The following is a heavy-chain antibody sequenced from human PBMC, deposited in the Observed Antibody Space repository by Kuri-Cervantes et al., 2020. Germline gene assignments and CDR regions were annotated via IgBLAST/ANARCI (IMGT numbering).Heavy chain of an antibody. CDR2: IWYDGSNK. Sequence: GGSLRLSCAASGFTFSSYGMHWVRQAPGKGLEWVAVIWYDGSNKYYADSVKGRFTISRDNSKNTLYLQMNSLRADDTAVYYCAKLRGGGTVVTPFDYWGQGTPVTVSS. J-gene: IGHJ4*02. CDR1: GFTFSSYG. V-gene: IGHV3-33*06. D-gene: IGHD4-23*01. CDR3: AKLRGGGTVVTPFDY.